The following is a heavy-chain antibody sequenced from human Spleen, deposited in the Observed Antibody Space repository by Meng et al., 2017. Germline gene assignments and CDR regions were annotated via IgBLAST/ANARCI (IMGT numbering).Heavy chain of an antibody. CDR3: ARDEDISAAGKLFGDY. V-gene: IGHV1-2*06. CDR2: INPKSGDT. J-gene: IGHJ4*02. CDR1: GYTFPDYW. D-gene: IGHD6-13*01. Sequence: GRLVQAGVEGKKPGAAGKVSCKASGYTFPDYWLHWVRRAPGQGLEWMGRINPKSGDTHYAQRFQGRVTMTGDTSISTAYMELSGLRSDDTAMYYCARDEDISAAGKLFGDYWGQGTLVTVFS.